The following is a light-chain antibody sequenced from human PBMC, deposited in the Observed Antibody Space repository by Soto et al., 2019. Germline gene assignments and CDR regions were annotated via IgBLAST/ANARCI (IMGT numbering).Light chain of an antibody. CDR1: SSDVGGYNY. CDR2: EVS. J-gene: IGLJ2*01. Sequence: QSALTQPASVSGSPGQSITISCTGTSSDVGGYNYVSWYQQYPGKAPKVIIYEVSNRPSGVSSRFSGSRSANAASLTISGLQTEDEANYYCSSYRSSNTIVFGGGTKVTVL. CDR3: SSYRSSNTIV. V-gene: IGLV2-14*01.